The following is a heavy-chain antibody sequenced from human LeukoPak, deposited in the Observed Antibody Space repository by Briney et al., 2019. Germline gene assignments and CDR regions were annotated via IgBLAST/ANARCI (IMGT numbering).Heavy chain of an antibody. D-gene: IGHD5-18*01. Sequence: PGGFLRLSCAASGFTFSGYWMSWRRMAPGKRVEWVGNINPDGCDKYYVDSVKGRFTFSRENAMNSLYLHMNSLRAEDTAGYYCARDRIQLWCHDYWGQGTLVTVSS. CDR3: ARDRIQLWCHDY. J-gene: IGHJ4*02. CDR1: GFTFSGYW. V-gene: IGHV3-7*04. CDR2: INPDGCDK.